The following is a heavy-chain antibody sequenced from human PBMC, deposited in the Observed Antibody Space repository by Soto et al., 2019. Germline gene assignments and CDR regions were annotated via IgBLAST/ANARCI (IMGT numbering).Heavy chain of an antibody. CDR3: ARDRYYYGSGSYYISWFDP. CDR2: ISAYNGNT. J-gene: IGHJ5*02. Sequence: ASVKVSCQTSGYTFTTYGVSWVLQAPGQGLEWMGWISAYNGNTNYAQKLQGRVTMTTDTSTSTAYMELRGLRSDDTAVYYCARDRYYYGSGSYYISWFDPWGQGTLVTVSS. V-gene: IGHV1-18*04. CDR1: GYTFTTYG. D-gene: IGHD3-10*01.